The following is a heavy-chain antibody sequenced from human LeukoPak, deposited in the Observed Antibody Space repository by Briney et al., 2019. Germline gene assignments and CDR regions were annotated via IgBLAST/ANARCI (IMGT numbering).Heavy chain of an antibody. Sequence: GGSLRLSCAASGFTFSTYWMSWVRQAPGKGLEWVANIKQDGREKYYLDPVKDRFTISRDNAENSLYLQMNSLRAEDSAVFYCARALPGGSGYFDFWGRGTLVTVSS. V-gene: IGHV3-7*04. J-gene: IGHJ4*02. CDR3: ARALPGGSGYFDF. CDR1: GFTFSTYW. D-gene: IGHD2-15*01. CDR2: IKQDGREK.